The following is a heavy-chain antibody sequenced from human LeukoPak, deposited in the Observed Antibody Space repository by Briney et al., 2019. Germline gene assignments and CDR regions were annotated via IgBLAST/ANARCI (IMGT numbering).Heavy chain of an antibody. CDR3: ARDRPYTGGWRGFDY. Sequence: ASVKVSCKASGGTFSRYAISWVRQAPGQGLEWMGGIIPMFGIANYAQKFQGRVAITADESTSTAYMELSSLRSEDTAVYYCARDRPYTGGWRGFDYWGQGTLVTVSS. V-gene: IGHV1-69*13. J-gene: IGHJ4*02. CDR1: GGTFSRYA. D-gene: IGHD6-19*01. CDR2: IIPMFGIA.